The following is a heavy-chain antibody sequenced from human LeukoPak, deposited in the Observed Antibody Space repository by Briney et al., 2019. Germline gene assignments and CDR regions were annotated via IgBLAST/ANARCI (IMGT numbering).Heavy chain of an antibody. CDR1: GGSISSSSYY. D-gene: IGHD1-26*01. J-gene: IGHJ4*02. Sequence: PSETLSLTCTVSGGSISSSSYYWSWIRQHPGKGLEWIGYIYYSGSTYYNPSLKSRVTISVDTSKNQFSLKLSSVTAADTAVYYCARGDSGSYLRYFDYWGQGTLVTVSS. CDR3: ARGDSGSYLRYFDY. V-gene: IGHV4-31*03. CDR2: IYYSGST.